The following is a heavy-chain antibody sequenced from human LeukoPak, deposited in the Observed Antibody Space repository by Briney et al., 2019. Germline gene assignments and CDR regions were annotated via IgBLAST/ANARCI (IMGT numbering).Heavy chain of an antibody. V-gene: IGHV3-23*01. Sequence: GGSLRLSCAASGFTFSIYAMSWARQAPGKALEWVSAISGSCGSTYYADSVKGRFTISRDNSENTLSLQMNSLRAEDTAVYYCAKGNLGFFDTNYGMDVWGQGTTVTVSS. D-gene: IGHD7-27*01. CDR2: ISGSCGST. CDR1: GFTFSIYA. CDR3: AKGNLGFFDTNYGMDV. J-gene: IGHJ6*02.